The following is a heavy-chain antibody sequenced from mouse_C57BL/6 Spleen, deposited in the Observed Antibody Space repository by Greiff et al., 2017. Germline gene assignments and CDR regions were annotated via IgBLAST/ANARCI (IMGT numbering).Heavy chain of an antibody. CDR2: IDPSDSYT. J-gene: IGHJ2*01. D-gene: IGHD2-4*01. V-gene: IGHV1-59*01. Sequence: QVQLQQPGAELVRPGTSVKLSCKASGYTFTSYWMHWVKQRPGQGLEWIGVIDPSDSYTNYNQKFKGKATLTVDTSSSTAYMQLSSLTSEDSAVYYCARGDYLFDYWGQGTTLTVSS. CDR1: GYTFTSYW. CDR3: ARGDYLFDY.